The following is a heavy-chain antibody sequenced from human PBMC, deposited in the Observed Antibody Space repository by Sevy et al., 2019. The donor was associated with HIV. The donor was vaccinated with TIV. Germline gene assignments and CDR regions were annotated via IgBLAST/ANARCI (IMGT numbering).Heavy chain of an antibody. D-gene: IGHD2-2*01. Sequence: GGSLRLSCAASGFTFSSYAMHWVRQAPGKGLEWVSVIYSGGSTYYADSVKGRFTISRDNSKNTLSLQMNSLRAEDTAVYYCARIHRTSSTGYYYYMDGWGKGTTVTVSS. V-gene: IGHV3-53*01. CDR1: GFTFSSYA. J-gene: IGHJ6*03. CDR3: ARIHRTSSTGYYYYMDG. CDR2: IYSGGST.